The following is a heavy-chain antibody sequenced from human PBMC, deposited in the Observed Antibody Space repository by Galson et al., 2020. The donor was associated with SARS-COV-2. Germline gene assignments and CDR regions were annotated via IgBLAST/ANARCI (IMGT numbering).Heavy chain of an antibody. J-gene: IGHJ4*02. Sequence: ETSEPLSPTCAVPIGPLTGHYWSWIRQAPGKGLEWIGYIPYVGSTTYNPSLQSRVTISIDTTKNQFSLSLASVTAADTALYYCAKLAEGRRSSEDYWGQGIRVTVSS. CDR2: IPYVGST. CDR1: IGPLTGHY. V-gene: IGHV4-59*08. CDR3: AKLAEGRRSSEDY. D-gene: IGHD1-26*01.